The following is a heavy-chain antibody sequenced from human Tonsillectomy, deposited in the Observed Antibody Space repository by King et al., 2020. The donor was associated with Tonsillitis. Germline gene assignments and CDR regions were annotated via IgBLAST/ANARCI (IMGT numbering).Heavy chain of an antibody. CDR3: AHSRSSSGYVRGDYFDY. Sequence: TLKESGPTLVKPTQTLTLTCTFSGFALSTIGVGVVWIRQPPGKALELLALLYCDDDKRYSPSLRSMLTITKDTSKNPVVLAMTNVDPVDTATYYCAHSRSSSGYVRGDYFDYWGQGTLVTVSS. V-gene: IGHV2-5*02. CDR2: LYCDDDK. CDR1: GFALSTIGVG. J-gene: IGHJ4*02. D-gene: IGHD6-13*01.